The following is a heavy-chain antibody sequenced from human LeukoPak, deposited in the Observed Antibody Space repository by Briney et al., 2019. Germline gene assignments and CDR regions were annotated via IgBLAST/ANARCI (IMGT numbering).Heavy chain of an antibody. CDR1: GFTFSSYG. Sequence: AGGSLRLSCAASGFTFSSYGMSWVRQAPGKGLEWVSAISGSGGSTYYADSVKGRFTISRDNPKNTLYPQMNSLRAEDTAVYYCARGEYSSSWRLKGTYNWFDPWGQGTLVTVSS. D-gene: IGHD6-13*01. CDR3: ARGEYSSSWRLKGTYNWFDP. J-gene: IGHJ5*02. V-gene: IGHV3-23*01. CDR2: ISGSGGST.